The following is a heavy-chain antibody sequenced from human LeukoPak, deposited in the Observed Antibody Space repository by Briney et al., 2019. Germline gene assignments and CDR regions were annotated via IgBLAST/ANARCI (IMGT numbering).Heavy chain of an antibody. Sequence: SGPALVKPTQTLTLTCTFSGFSLSTSGMCVSWIRQPPGKALEWLARIDWDDDKYYSTSLKTWLTISRDTSKNQVVLTMTNMDPVDTATYYCARMRRYYDSSGYPDYWGQGTLVTVSS. V-gene: IGHV2-70*11. CDR3: ARMRRYYDSSGYPDY. J-gene: IGHJ4*02. D-gene: IGHD3-22*01. CDR2: IDWDDDK. CDR1: GFSLSTSGMC.